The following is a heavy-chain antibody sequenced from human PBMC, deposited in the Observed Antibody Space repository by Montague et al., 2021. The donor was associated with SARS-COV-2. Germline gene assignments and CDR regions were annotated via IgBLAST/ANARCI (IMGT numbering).Heavy chain of an antibody. D-gene: IGHD3-22*01. CDR1: GGSISSSSYY. J-gene: IGHJ4*02. Sequence: SETLSLTCTVSGGSISSSSYYWGWIRQPPGKGLEWIGSIYYRGSTYYNPSLKSRVTISLDTSNNQFSLKLSSLTAADTAVYYCARGQSATTMIVVAILGVEFYFGNWGQGTLVTVSS. V-gene: IGHV4-39*07. CDR2: IYYRGST. CDR3: ARGQSATTMIVVAILGVEFYFGN.